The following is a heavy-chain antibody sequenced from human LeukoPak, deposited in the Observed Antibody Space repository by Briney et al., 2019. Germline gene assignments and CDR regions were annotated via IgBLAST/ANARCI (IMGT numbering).Heavy chain of an antibody. CDR3: ARAAPAAGTHY. CDR2: IYYSGST. Sequence: SSETLSLTCTVSGGSISSYYWSWIRQPPGKGLEWIGYIYYSGSTYYNPSLKSRVTISVDTSKNQFSLKLSSVTAADTAVYYCARAAPAAGTHYWGQGTLVTVSS. D-gene: IGHD6-13*01. J-gene: IGHJ4*02. V-gene: IGHV4-59*06. CDR1: GGSISSYY.